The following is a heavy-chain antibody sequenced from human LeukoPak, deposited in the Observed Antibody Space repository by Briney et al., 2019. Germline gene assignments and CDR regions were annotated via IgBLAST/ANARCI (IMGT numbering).Heavy chain of an antibody. CDR2: IYYSGSA. CDR1: GGSISSGGYY. CDR3: ARVNYGSATKEDY. Sequence: SETLSLTCTVSGGSISSGGYYWSWIRQHPGKGPEWIGYIYYSGSAYYNPSLKSRVTISVDTSENQFSLKLSSVTAADTAVYYCARVNYGSATKEDYWGQGTLVTVSS. J-gene: IGHJ4*02. V-gene: IGHV4-31*03. D-gene: IGHD3-10*01.